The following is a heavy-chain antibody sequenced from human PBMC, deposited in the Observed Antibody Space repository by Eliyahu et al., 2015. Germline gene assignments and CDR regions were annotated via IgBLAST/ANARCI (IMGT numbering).Heavy chain of an antibody. D-gene: IGHD3-3*01. Sequence: QVQLVQSGAEVKKPGASVKVSCRAXGYTFPDPIFPGVRQAPGQGLEWMGWINPKSGDTNYAQKFQGRVTMTGDTSITTSYLDLRSLTSDDTAVYYCARDGLWSNNWFDTWGQGTLVTVSS. V-gene: IGHV1-2*02. CDR3: ARDGLWSNNWFDT. CDR2: INPKSGDT. J-gene: IGHJ5*02. CDR1: GYTFPDPI.